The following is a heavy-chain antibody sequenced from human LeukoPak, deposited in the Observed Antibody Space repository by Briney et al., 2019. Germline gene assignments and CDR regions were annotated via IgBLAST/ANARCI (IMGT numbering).Heavy chain of an antibody. CDR2: TYYRSKWYN. CDR1: GDSVSSNSAA. CDR3: ARTSEYCSGGSCYSGGFDY. V-gene: IGHV6-1*01. Sequence: SQTLSLTCAISGDSVSSNSAAWNWIRQSPSRGLEWQGRTYYRSKWYNDYAVSVKSRITINPDTSKNQFSLQLNSVTPEDTAVYYCARTSEYCSGGSCYSGGFDYWGQGTLVTVSS. J-gene: IGHJ4*02. D-gene: IGHD2-15*01.